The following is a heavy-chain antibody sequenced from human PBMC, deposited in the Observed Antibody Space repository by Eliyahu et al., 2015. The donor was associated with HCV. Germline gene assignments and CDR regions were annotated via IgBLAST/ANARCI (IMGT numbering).Heavy chain of an antibody. CDR1: GFTXXXYX. V-gene: IGHV3-48*02. Sequence: EVQLVESGGGLVQPGGSLXLSCAASGFTXXXYXMNWVRQAPGKGLEWVSYISSSSSTIYYADSVKGRFTISRDNAKNSLYLQMNSLRDEDTAVYYCARDPLWFGETGVGNFDYWGQGTLVTVSS. CDR2: ISSSSSTI. CDR3: ARDPLWFGETGVGNFDY. D-gene: IGHD3-10*01. J-gene: IGHJ4*02.